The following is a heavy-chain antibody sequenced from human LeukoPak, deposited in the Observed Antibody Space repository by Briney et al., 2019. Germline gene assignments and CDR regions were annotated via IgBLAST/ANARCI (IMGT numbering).Heavy chain of an antibody. J-gene: IGHJ4*02. CDR2: IHITENT. V-gene: IGHV4-4*07. Sequence: SETLSLTCTVSGGSIINYYWSWVRQSPGKGLEWIGRIHITENTNYNPSLKSRVTLSQDTSKSQISLRLRSVTAADTAVYYCARDHIGLIPDYWGQGILVSVSS. CDR3: ARDHIGLIPDY. CDR1: GGSIINYY. D-gene: IGHD3-10*01.